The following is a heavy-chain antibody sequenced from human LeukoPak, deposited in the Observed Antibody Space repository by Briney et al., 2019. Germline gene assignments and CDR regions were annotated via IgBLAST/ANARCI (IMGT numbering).Heavy chain of an antibody. J-gene: IGHJ4*02. CDR2: ISPYNGDT. V-gene: IGHV1-18*01. D-gene: IGHD5-12*01. CDR3: ARRPGYDRRLSSLDL. Sequence: ASVKVSCKASGYTFTGYGISWVRQVPGQGLEWMGWISPYNGDTNYAQKLQGRVTVTMDTSTTTVYMELGSLTSDDTAMYYCARRPGYDRRLSSLDLWGQGTLVTVSS. CDR1: GYTFTGYG.